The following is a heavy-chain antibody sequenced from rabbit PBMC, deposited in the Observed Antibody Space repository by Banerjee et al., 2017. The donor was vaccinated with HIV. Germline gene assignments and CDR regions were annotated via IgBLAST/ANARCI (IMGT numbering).Heavy chain of an antibody. CDR2: IATGNSIT. CDR1: GFSFSSSYY. Sequence: QSLEESGGGLVKPGGTLTLTCKASGFSFSSSYYMCWVRQAPGKGLEWIACIATGNSITQYASWAKGRFTVSKTSSTTVTLQMTSLTAADTATYFCARDQWADNIWYKRYFNLWGQGTLVTVS. D-gene: IGHD5-1*01. V-gene: IGHV1S40*01. J-gene: IGHJ4*01. CDR3: ARDQWADNIWYKRYFNL.